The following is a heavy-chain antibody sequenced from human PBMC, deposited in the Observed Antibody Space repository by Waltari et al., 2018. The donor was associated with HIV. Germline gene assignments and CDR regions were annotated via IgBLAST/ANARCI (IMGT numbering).Heavy chain of an antibody. CDR2: VEHTGSA. D-gene: IGHD3-16*01. Sequence: QVQLHQWGAGLLKPSETLSLTCAVYNDDGPSFSDYWWSFRDYYWTWMRQSPVKGLEWIGEVEHTGSANYNGAFRGRVSVSVDTSKKQFSLRLSSVSDADTAVYFCARAVGYDYVWGSYADFWAQGTQVTVSS. J-gene: IGHJ4*02. CDR1: NDDGPSFSDYWWSFRDYY. V-gene: IGHV4-34*01. CDR3: ARAVGYDYVWGSYADF.